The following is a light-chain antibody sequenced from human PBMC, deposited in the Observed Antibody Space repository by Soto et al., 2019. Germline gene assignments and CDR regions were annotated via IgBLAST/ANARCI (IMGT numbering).Light chain of an antibody. V-gene: IGKV3-20*01. CDR3: QQFGSSPFT. Sequence: EIVLTQSPGTLSLSPGERATLSCRASQSVDSSYLAWYQQKPGQAPRLLIYAASSTATGIPDRFSGSGSGTDCALTISRLEPEHLAVYYGQQFGSSPFTFGPGTKVDSK. CDR1: QSVDSSY. CDR2: AAS. J-gene: IGKJ3*01.